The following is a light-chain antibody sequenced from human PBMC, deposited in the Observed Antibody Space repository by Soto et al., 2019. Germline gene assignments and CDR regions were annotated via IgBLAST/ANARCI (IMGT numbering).Light chain of an antibody. CDR1: SSDVGGYNY. CDR3: NSYTTSSTHV. CDR2: DVS. V-gene: IGLV2-14*01. J-gene: IGLJ1*01. Sequence: QSALTQPASVSGSPGQSITISCTGTSSDVGGYNYVSWYQQHPGKAPKLMIYDVSKRPSGVSNRFSGSKSGNTASLTISGLQAEDEADYYCNSYTTSSTHVFGTGTKVTVL.